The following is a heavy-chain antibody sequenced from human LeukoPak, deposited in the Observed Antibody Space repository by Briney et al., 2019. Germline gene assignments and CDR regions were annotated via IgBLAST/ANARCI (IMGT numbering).Heavy chain of an antibody. V-gene: IGHV4-34*01. D-gene: IGHD6-6*01. J-gene: IGHJ6*02. CDR3: ADGIAARPARNYYGMDV. CDR1: GGSFSGYY. CDR2: INHSGST. Sequence: SETLSLTCAVYGGSFSGYYWSWIRQPPGKGLEWIGEINHSGSTNYNPSLKSRVTISVDTSKNQFSLKLSSVTAADTAVYYCADGIAARPARNYYGMDVWGQGTTVTVSS.